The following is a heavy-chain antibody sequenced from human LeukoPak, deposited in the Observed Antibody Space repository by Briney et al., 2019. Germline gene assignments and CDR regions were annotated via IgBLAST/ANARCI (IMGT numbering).Heavy chain of an antibody. CDR2: ISGSGGST. V-gene: IGHV3-23*01. CDR1: GFTFSSYA. Sequence: PGGSLRLSCAASGFTFSSYAMSWVRQAPGKGLEWVSAISGSGGSTYYADSVKGRFTISRDNSKNTLYLQMNSLRAEDTAVYYCAKDPRGYSSSWYYGGFDYWGQGTLVTVSS. J-gene: IGHJ4*02. D-gene: IGHD6-13*01. CDR3: AKDPRGYSSSWYYGGFDY.